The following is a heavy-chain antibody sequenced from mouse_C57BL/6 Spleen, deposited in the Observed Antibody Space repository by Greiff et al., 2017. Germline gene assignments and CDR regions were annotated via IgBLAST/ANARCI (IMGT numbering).Heavy chain of an antibody. CDR1: GYAFSSSW. CDR3: ARGTRGFAY. Sequence: VQLQESGPELVKPGASVKISCKASGYAFSSSWVNWVKQRPGKGLEWIGLIYPGDGDTNYNGKFKGKATLTADKSSSTAYMQLSSLTAEDSAVYFCARGTRGFAYWGQGTLVTVSA. D-gene: IGHD3-3*01. V-gene: IGHV1-82*01. CDR2: IYPGDGDT. J-gene: IGHJ3*01.